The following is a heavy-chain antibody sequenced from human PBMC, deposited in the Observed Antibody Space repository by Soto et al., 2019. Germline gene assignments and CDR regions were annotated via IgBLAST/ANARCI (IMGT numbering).Heavy chain of an antibody. J-gene: IGHJ4*02. CDR1: GYTFSGYY. CDR2: INTLSGDT. D-gene: IGHD3-3*02. Sequence: QVQLVQSGAEVKKPGASAKVSCKASGYTFSGYYMHWVRQAPGQGLEWMGWINTLSGDTSFPQKFQGRFAMTRDTSIDTAFMEVSRLTSDDTAIYYCARSLLNVILPLAYWGQGTLVSVSS. V-gene: IGHV1-2*02. CDR3: ARSLLNVILPLAY.